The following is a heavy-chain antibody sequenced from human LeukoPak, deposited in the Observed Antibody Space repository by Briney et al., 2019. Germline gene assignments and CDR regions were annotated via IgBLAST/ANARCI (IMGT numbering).Heavy chain of an antibody. D-gene: IGHD3-10*01. Sequence: PGGSLRLSCAASGFSFTTYAMNWVRQAPGRGLEWVSSIDPSGFTIFYAASVKGRFTISRDNAKNSLYLQMNSLRAEDTAVYYCARVGYYGSGSYFDYWGQGTLVTVSS. J-gene: IGHJ4*02. V-gene: IGHV3-21*01. CDR3: ARVGYYGSGSYFDY. CDR1: GFSFTTYA. CDR2: IDPSGFTI.